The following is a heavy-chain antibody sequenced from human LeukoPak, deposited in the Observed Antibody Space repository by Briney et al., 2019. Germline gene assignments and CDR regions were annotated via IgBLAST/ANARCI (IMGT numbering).Heavy chain of an antibody. D-gene: IGHD3-10*01. CDR2: INPNSGGT. V-gene: IGHV1-2*02. J-gene: IGHJ4*02. CDR1: GYTFTSYY. CDR3: ARVMVRGDIHY. Sequence: GASVKVSCKASGYTFTSYYMHWVRQAPGQGLEWMGWINPNSGGTNYAQKFLGRVTMNRDTSISTAYMELSRLRSDDTAVHDRARVMVRGDIHYWGQGTLVTVSS.